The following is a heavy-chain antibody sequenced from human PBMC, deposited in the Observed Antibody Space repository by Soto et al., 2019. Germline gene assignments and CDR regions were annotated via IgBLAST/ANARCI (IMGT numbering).Heavy chain of an antibody. Sequence: GGSLRLSCAASGFTFSSDAMSWVRQAPGKGLEWVSVIYSGGTTYYADSVKGRFTITRDNSKNTLYLQMNSLRAEDTAVYYCARDSRGYYSFDYWGQGTLVTVS. CDR3: ARDSRGYYSFDY. J-gene: IGHJ4*02. CDR2: IYSGGTT. V-gene: IGHV3-53*01. D-gene: IGHD3-3*01. CDR1: GFTFSSDA.